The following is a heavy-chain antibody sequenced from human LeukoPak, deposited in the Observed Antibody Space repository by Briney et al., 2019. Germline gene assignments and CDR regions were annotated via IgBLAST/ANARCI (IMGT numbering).Heavy chain of an antibody. V-gene: IGHV1-69*05. CDR3: ARGSYYYDSSGYYPFDY. CDR1: GGTFSSYA. J-gene: IGHJ4*02. D-gene: IGHD3-22*01. CDR2: IIPIFGTA. Sequence: SVKVSCKASGGTFSSYAISWVRQAPGQGLGWMGGIIPIFGTANYAQKFQGRVTITTDESTSTAYMELSSLRSEDTAVYYCARGSYYYDSSGYYPFDYWGQGTLVTVSS.